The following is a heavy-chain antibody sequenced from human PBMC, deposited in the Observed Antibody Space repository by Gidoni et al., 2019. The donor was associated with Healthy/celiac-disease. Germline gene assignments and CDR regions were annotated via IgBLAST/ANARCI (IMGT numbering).Heavy chain of an antibody. CDR1: GFTFSSYG. CDR3: AKDRYSSGWTLRDY. V-gene: IGHV3-30*18. Sequence: QVQLVESGGGVVQPGRSLRLSCAASGFTFSSYGMHWVRQAPGKGLEWVAVISYDGSNKYYEDSGKGRFTISRDNSKNTLYLQMNSLRAEDTAVYYCAKDRYSSGWTLRDYWGQGTLVTVSS. CDR2: ISYDGSNK. D-gene: IGHD6-19*01. J-gene: IGHJ4*02.